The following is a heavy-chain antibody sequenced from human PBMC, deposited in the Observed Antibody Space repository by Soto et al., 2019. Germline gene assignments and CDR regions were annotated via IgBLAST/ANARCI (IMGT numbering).Heavy chain of an antibody. CDR3: ASLSSGWYYFDY. CDR1: GGSISSYY. V-gene: IGHV4-59*08. CDR2: IYYSGST. Sequence: QVQLQESGPGLVKPSETLSLTCTVSGGSISSYYWSWIRQPPGKGLEWIGYIYYSGSTNYNPSLKSRVTISVDTSTNQSSLKLSSVTAADTAVYYCASLSSGWYYFDYWGQGTLVTVSS. D-gene: IGHD6-19*01. J-gene: IGHJ4*02.